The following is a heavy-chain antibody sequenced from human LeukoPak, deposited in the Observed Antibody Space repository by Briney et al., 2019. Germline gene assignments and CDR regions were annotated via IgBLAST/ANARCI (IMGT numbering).Heavy chain of an antibody. V-gene: IGHV3-23*01. CDR1: GFAFSSYA. Sequence: GGSLRLSCAASGFAFSSYAMGWVRQAPGKGLEWVSAINGGGGTTYYADSVKGRFTIFRDNFKNTLYLQMNSLRAEDTAVYYCAKEGTNWGFSWFDPWGQGTLVTVSS. J-gene: IGHJ5*02. D-gene: IGHD7-27*01. CDR3: AKEGTNWGFSWFDP. CDR2: INGGGGTT.